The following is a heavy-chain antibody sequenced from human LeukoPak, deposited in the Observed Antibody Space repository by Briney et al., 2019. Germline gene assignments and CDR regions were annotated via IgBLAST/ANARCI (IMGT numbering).Heavy chain of an antibody. CDR2: IYYSGST. D-gene: IGHD3-22*01. CDR1: GGSISSSSYY. V-gene: IGHV4-39*07. J-gene: IGHJ4*02. Sequence: SETLSLTCTVSGGSISSSSYYWGWIRQPPGKGLEWIGSIYYSGSTYYNPSLKSRVTISVDTSKNQFSLKLSSVTAADTAVYYCALYDSSGYYSGQFDYWGQGTLVTVSP. CDR3: ALYDSSGYYSGQFDY.